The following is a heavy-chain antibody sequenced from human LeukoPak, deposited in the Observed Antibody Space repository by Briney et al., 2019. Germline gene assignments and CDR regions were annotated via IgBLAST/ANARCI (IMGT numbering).Heavy chain of an antibody. J-gene: IGHJ4*02. D-gene: IGHD1-26*01. Sequence: PSETLSLTCAVSGGSISSSNWWSWVRPPPGKGLEWIGEIYHSGSTNYNPSLKSRVTISVDTSKNQFSLKLSSVTAADTAVYYCARGPPGVVGATNFDYWGQGTLVTVSS. CDR2: IYHSGST. CDR1: GGSISSSNW. V-gene: IGHV4-4*02. CDR3: ARGPPGVVGATNFDY.